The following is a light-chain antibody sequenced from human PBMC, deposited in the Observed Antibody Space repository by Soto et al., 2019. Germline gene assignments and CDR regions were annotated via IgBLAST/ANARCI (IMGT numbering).Light chain of an antibody. CDR3: QDYSPYSWK. CDR1: ESISSW. J-gene: IGKJ1*01. V-gene: IGKV1-5*01. Sequence: DIQMTQSPSTLSASVVDTVTITFLASESISSWLAWYQEKPGKAPNLLIYDASSLESGVPSRFSGSGSGTEFTLTISSLQPDDFATYYCQDYSPYSWKFGQGTKVDIK. CDR2: DAS.